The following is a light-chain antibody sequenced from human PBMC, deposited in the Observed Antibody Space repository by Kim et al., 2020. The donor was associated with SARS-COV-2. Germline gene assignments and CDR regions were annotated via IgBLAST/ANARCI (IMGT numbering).Light chain of an antibody. CDR2: GAS. Sequence: EIVLTQSPATLSVSPGERATISCRASQGVTNNLAWYQHKPGQAPRLLIYGASTRATGIPGRFSGSGSGTQFTLTISSLQSEDSAIYYCQQYDKWPPWTFGQGTKLEI. V-gene: IGKV3-15*01. J-gene: IGKJ1*01. CDR3: QQYDKWPPWT. CDR1: QGVTNN.